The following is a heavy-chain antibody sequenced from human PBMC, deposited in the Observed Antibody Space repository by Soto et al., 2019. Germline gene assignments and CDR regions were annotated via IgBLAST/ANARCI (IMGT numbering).Heavy chain of an antibody. V-gene: IGHV3-23*01. J-gene: IGHJ4*02. D-gene: IGHD3-16*01. Sequence: VQLLQSGGGLVQPGGSLRLSCEASGFIFATNAMGWVRQAPGKGLEWVSTISGSGVRTYYADSVKGRFTISRGNSKNTLFIQMTSLSADDTAVEFCAAVRGSDYDYVMGSQSFDHGGQGALLPVST. CDR3: AAVRGSDYDYVMGSQSFDH. CDR2: ISGSGVRT. CDR1: GFIFATNA.